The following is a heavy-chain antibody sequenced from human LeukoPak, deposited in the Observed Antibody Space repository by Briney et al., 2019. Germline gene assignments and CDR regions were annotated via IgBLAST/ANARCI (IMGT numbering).Heavy chain of an antibody. V-gene: IGHV4-30-2*01. CDR2: IYHSGST. CDR3: ARGMWGYYFDY. J-gene: IGHJ4*02. Sequence: SETLTLTCAVSGGSISSGGYSWSWIRQPPGKGLEWIGYIYHSGSTYYNPSLKSRVTISVDRSKNQFSLKLSSVTAADTAVYYCARGMWGYYFDYWGQGTLVTVSS. CDR1: GGSISSGGYS. D-gene: IGHD2-21*01.